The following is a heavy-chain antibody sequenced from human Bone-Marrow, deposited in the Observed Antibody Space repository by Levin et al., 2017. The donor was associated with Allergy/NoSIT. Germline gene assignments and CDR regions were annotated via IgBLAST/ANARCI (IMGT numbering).Heavy chain of an antibody. CDR3: SRSGAGSDYIVAY. CDR1: GYSISSGNY. CDR2: LYYSGST. Sequence: SETLSLTCTVSGYSISSGNYWGWIRQPPGKGLEWIGNLYYSGSTHYNPSLKSRVSISVDTSTNQFSLKLTSVTAADTAMYYCSRSGAGSDYIVAYWGQGTLVTVSS. V-gene: IGHV4-38-2*02. D-gene: IGHD4-11*01. J-gene: IGHJ4*02.